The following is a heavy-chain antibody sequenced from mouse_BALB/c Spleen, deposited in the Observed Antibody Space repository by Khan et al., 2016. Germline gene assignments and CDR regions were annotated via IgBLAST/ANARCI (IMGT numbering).Heavy chain of an antibody. CDR3: ARDYDYDGDWYFDV. CDR1: GYTFTNYG. CDR2: MNTYTGEP. V-gene: IGHV9-3-1*01. J-gene: IGHJ1*01. D-gene: IGHD2-4*01. Sequence: QIQLVQSGPELKKPGETVKISCKASGYTFTNYGMNWVKQAPGKGLKWMGWMNTYTGEPTYADDFKGRFAFSLKTTARTAYLQINNLKNEDTATYFCARDYDYDGDWYFDVWGAGTTVTFSS.